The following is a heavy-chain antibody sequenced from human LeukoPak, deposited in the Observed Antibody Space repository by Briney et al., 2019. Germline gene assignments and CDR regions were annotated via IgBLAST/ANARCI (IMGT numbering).Heavy chain of an antibody. D-gene: IGHD1-26*01. Sequence: PGGSLRLSCAASGFTFSSYSMKWVRPAPGKGRGWVSYISSSSSTIYYADSVKGRFTISRDNAKNSLYLQLNSLRAEDTAVYYCARSLVVGATYPYHWGQGTLVTVSS. CDR3: ARSLVVGATYPYH. CDR1: GFTFSSYS. CDR2: ISSSSSTI. J-gene: IGHJ5*02. V-gene: IGHV3-48*01.